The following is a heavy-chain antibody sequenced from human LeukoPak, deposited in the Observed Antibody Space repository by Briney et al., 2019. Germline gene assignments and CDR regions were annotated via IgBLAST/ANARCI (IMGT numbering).Heavy chain of an antibody. CDR1: GYTFTGYY. Sequence: ASVKVSCKASGYTFTGYYMHWVRQAPGQGLEWMGWINPNSGGTNYAQKFQGRVTMTRDTSISTAYVELSRLRSDDTAVYYCARDYGDYPINWFDPWGQGTLVTVSS. V-gene: IGHV1-2*02. J-gene: IGHJ5*02. CDR2: INPNSGGT. D-gene: IGHD4-17*01. CDR3: ARDYGDYPINWFDP.